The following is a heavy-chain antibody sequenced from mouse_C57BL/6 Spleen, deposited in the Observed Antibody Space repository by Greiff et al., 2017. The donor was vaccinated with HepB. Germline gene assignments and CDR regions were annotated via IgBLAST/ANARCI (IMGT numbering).Heavy chain of an antibody. D-gene: IGHD1-1*01. Sequence: VQLQQPGAELVMPGASVKLSCKASGYTFTSYWMHWVKQRPGQGLEWIGEIDPSDSYTNYNQKFKGKSTLTVDKSSSTAYMQLSSLTSEDSAVYYCASSRGGLDYWGQGTTLTVSS. CDR1: GYTFTSYW. J-gene: IGHJ2*01. CDR2: IDPSDSYT. V-gene: IGHV1-69*01. CDR3: ASSRGGLDY.